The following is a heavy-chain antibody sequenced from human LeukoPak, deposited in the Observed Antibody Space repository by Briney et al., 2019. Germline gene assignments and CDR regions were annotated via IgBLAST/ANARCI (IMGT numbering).Heavy chain of an antibody. Sequence: GGSLTVTSAASGFTFSSYSMNWVRQAPGKGLGWVAVIWYDGSNKYYADSVKGRFTISRDNSKNTLYLQMNSLRAEDTAVYYCARVGGWYSNWFEPWAQGTLVTVSS. CDR1: GFTFSSYS. V-gene: IGHV3-33*08. CDR3: ARVGGWYSNWFEP. D-gene: IGHD6-19*01. CDR2: IWYDGSNK. J-gene: IGHJ5*02.